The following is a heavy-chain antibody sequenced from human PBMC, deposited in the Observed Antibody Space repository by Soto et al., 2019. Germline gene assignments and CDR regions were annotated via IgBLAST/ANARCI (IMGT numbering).Heavy chain of an antibody. CDR1: GYSFTSYW. J-gene: IGHJ6*03. Sequence: GESLNISCKGSGYSFTSYWIGWVRQMPGKGLEWMGIIYPGDSDTRYSPSFQGQVTISADKCISTAYLQWSSLKASETAMYYCARHYQVTGDYVRNYYYYMDVWGKGTTVTVSS. CDR2: IYPGDSDT. V-gene: IGHV5-51*01. CDR3: ARHYQVTGDYVRNYYYYMDV. D-gene: IGHD4-17*01.